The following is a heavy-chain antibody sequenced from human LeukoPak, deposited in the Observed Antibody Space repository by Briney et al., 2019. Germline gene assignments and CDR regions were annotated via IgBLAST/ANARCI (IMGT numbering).Heavy chain of an antibody. J-gene: IGHJ4*02. CDR1: GFTFRSHW. D-gene: IGHD6-19*01. CDR3: ARVGAVAGPLDY. V-gene: IGHV3-7*01. CDR2: IHQYGGEK. Sequence: GGSLRLSCEGSGFTFRSHWMSWVRQAPGKGLEWVANIHQYGGEKYYVDSVRGRFSVSRDNAKNSLYLEMNSLRAEDTAVYYCARVGAVAGPLDYWGQGTLVTVSS.